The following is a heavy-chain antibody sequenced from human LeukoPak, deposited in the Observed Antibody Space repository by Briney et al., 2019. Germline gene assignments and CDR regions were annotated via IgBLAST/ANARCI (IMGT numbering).Heavy chain of an antibody. CDR1: GFSFSSYW. CDR3: ATYSARNAREFQS. CDR2: IKTDASEK. D-gene: IGHD4-11*01. J-gene: IGHJ1*01. Sequence: GGSLRLSCAASGFSFSSYWMSWVRQAPGKGLEWVANIKTDASEKYYADSVKGRFTISRDNAKNSLYLQMNSLRAEDTAVYYCATYSARNAREFQSWGQGTLVTVSS. V-gene: IGHV3-7*01.